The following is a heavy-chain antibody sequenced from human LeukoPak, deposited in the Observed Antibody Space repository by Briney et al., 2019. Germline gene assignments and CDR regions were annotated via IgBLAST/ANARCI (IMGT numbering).Heavy chain of an antibody. Sequence: GGSLRLSCAASGFTFSSYAMHWVRQAPGKGLEWVAVISYDGSNKYYADSVKGRFTISRDNSKNTLYLQMNSLRAEDTAVYYCARAPPKGSEIHYFDYWGQGTLVTVSS. V-gene: IGHV3-30-3*01. J-gene: IGHJ4*02. CDR3: ARAPPKGSEIHYFDY. CDR2: ISYDGSNK. D-gene: IGHD3-10*01. CDR1: GFTFSSYA.